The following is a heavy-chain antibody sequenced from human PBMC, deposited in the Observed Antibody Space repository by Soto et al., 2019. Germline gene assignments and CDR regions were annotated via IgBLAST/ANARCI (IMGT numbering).Heavy chain of an antibody. CDR1: GFTFSSYA. J-gene: IGHJ3*02. Sequence: GGSLRLSCAASGFTFSSYAMSWVRQAPGKGLEWVSAISGSGGSTYYADSVKGRFTISRDNSKNTLYLQMNSLRAEDTAVYYCAKGFFEGSSWYAGRRRLDDAFDIWGQGTMVTVSS. V-gene: IGHV3-23*01. CDR2: ISGSGGST. CDR3: AKGFFEGSSWYAGRRRLDDAFDI. D-gene: IGHD6-13*01.